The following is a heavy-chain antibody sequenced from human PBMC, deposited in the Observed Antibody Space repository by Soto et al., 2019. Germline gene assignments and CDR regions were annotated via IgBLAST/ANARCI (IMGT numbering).Heavy chain of an antibody. V-gene: IGHV3-23*01. Sequence: GGSLRLSCAASGFTFSSYAMSWVRQAPGKGLEWVSAISGSGGSTYYADSVKGRFTISRDNSKNTLYLQMNSLRAEDTAVYYCAKDVRNYYQMGIDYWGQGTLVTVSS. CDR1: GFTFSSYA. J-gene: IGHJ4*02. CDR3: AKDVRNYYQMGIDY. D-gene: IGHD1-26*01. CDR2: ISGSGGST.